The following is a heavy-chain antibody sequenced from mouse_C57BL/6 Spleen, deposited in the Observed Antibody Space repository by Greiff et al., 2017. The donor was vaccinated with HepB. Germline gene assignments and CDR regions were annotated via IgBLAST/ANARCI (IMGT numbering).Heavy chain of an antibody. CDR3: AGPYDYDWFAY. Sequence: EVKLVESGGGLVKPGGSLKLSCAASGFTFSDYGMHWVRQAPEKGLEWVAYISSGSSTIYYADTVKGRFTISRDNAKNTLFLQMTSLRSEDTAMYYCAGPYDYDWFAYWGQGTLVTVSA. V-gene: IGHV5-17*01. CDR1: GFTFSDYG. CDR2: ISSGSSTI. D-gene: IGHD2-4*01. J-gene: IGHJ3*01.